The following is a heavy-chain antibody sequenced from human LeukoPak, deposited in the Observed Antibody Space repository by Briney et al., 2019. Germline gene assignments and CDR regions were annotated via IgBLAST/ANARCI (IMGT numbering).Heavy chain of an antibody. D-gene: IGHD2-15*01. CDR1: GGSFSGYY. V-gene: IGHV4-34*01. Sequence: SETLSLTCAVYGGSFSGYYWSWIRQPPGKGLEWIGEINHSGSTNYNPSLKSRVTISVDTSKNQFSLKLSSATAADTAVYYCARGARVVVAAATVIWFDPWGQGTLVTVSS. CDR3: ARGARVVVAAATVIWFDP. J-gene: IGHJ5*02. CDR2: INHSGST.